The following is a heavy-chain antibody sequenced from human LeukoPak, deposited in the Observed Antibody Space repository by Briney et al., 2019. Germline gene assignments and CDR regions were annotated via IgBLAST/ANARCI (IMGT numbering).Heavy chain of an antibody. CDR2: IYYSGST. CDR3: ARGPPRYGSGSYYMRPFDY. CDR1: GGSISSSSYY. D-gene: IGHD3-10*01. J-gene: IGHJ4*02. V-gene: IGHV4-39*01. Sequence: SETLSLTCTVSGGSISSSSYYWGWIRQPPGKGLEWIGSIYYSGSTYYNPSLKSRVTISVDTSKNQFSLKLSSVTAADTAVYYCARGPPRYGSGSYYMRPFDYWGQGTLVTVSS.